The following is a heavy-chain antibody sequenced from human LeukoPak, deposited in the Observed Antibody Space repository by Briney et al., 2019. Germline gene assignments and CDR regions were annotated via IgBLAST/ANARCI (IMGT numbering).Heavy chain of an antibody. Sequence: SGGSLRLSCAASGFTFSSYSMNWVRQAPGKGLEWVSSISSSSSYIYYADSVKGRFTISRDNAKNSLYLQMNSLRAEDTAVYYCAREDWCSGGSCYYLDLWGQGTLVTVSS. V-gene: IGHV3-21*01. D-gene: IGHD2-15*01. CDR1: GFTFSSYS. J-gene: IGHJ4*02. CDR3: AREDWCSGGSCYYLDL. CDR2: ISSSSSYI.